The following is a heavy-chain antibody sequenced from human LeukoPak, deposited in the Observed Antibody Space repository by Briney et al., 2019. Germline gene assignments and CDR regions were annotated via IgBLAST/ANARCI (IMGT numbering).Heavy chain of an antibody. CDR2: INPNSGGT. D-gene: IGHD4-17*01. Sequence: ASVKDSCKASGYTFTGYYMHWVRQPPGQGLEWMGLINPNSGGTNYAQKFQGRVTMTRDTSISTAYMELSRLRSDDTAVYYCARDLFRYGDYSQWGQGTLVTVSS. J-gene: IGHJ4*02. CDR3: ARDLFRYGDYSQ. CDR1: GYTFTGYY. V-gene: IGHV1-2*02.